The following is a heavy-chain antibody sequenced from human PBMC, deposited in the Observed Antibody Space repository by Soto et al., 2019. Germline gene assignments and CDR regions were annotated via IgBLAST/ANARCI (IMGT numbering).Heavy chain of an antibody. Sequence: GGSLRLSCAASGITFSSYAMSWVRQAPGKGLEWVSAISGSGGSTYYADSVKGRFTISRDNSKNTLYLQMNSLRAEDTAVYYCAKDVQFYPADTGGFDYWSQGTLVTVSS. J-gene: IGHJ4*02. D-gene: IGHD2-2*01. CDR3: AKDVQFYPADTGGFDY. CDR1: GITFSSYA. V-gene: IGHV3-23*01. CDR2: ISGSGGST.